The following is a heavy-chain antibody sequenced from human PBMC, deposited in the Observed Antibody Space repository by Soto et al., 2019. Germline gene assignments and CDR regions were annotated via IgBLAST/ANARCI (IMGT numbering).Heavy chain of an antibody. V-gene: IGHV3-21*01. CDR3: ARESIAAYDFDY. CDR2: ISSSSSYI. J-gene: IGHJ4*02. Sequence: GGSLRLSCAASGFTFSSYSMNWVRQAPGKGLEWVSSISSSSSYIYYADSVKGRFTISRDNAKNSLYLQMNSLRAEDTAVYYCARESIAAYDFDYWGQGTLVTVSS. D-gene: IGHD6-6*01. CDR1: GFTFSSYS.